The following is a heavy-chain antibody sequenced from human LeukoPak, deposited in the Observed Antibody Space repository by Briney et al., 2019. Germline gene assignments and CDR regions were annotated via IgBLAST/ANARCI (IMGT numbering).Heavy chain of an antibody. CDR3: ASGEDWYFDL. CDR2: IYYSGST. J-gene: IGHJ2*01. V-gene: IGHV4-59*01. CDR1: GGSISSFY. Sequence: SETLSLTCTVYGGSISSFYWSWNRQPPGNGLEWIGYIYYSGSTNYNPSLKSRVTISVDTSKNRFSLRLSSVTAADTAVYYCASGEDWYFDLWGRGSLVTVSS.